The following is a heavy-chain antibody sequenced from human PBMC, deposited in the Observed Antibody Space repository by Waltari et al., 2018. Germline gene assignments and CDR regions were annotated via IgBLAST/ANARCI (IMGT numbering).Heavy chain of an antibody. CDR3: ATDLPTMYYYGSGSYYNVGY. CDR2: VVPEDGET. V-gene: IGHV1-69-2*01. J-gene: IGHJ4*02. Sequence: EVQLVQSGAEVKKPGATVKISCKASGYTFTDYYMHWVQQAPGKGLEWMGRVVPEDGETIYAEKFQGRVTITADASTDTAYMELSSLRSEDTAVYYWATDLPTMYYYGSGSYYNVGYWGQGTLVTVSS. CDR1: GYTFTDYY. D-gene: IGHD3-10*01.